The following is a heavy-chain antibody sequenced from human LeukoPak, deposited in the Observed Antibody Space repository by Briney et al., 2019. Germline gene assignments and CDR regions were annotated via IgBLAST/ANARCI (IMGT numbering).Heavy chain of an antibody. Sequence: GASVKVSCKASGHTFTSYDINWVRQATGQGLEWMGWMSPNSGDTGYAQKFQGRVTMTRNTSISTAYLGLSSLRSEDTAMYYCATSTVVIRPQYYFDYWGQGTLVTVSS. J-gene: IGHJ4*02. CDR3: ATSTVVIRPQYYFDY. CDR2: MSPNSGDT. V-gene: IGHV1-8*01. CDR1: GHTFTSYD. D-gene: IGHD4-23*01.